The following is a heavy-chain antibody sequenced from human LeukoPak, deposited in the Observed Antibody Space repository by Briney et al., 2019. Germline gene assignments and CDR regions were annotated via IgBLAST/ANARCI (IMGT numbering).Heavy chain of an antibody. CDR3: ARDSRGGNSYYFDS. CDR2: IFYSGST. Sequence: PSETLSLTCTVSGGSISTSNYYWGWVRQPPGKGLEWIGNIFYSGSTYYNPSLKSRVTISLDTSKNQFSLILNSVTAADTAVYYCARDSRGGNSYYFDSWGQGTLVTVSS. J-gene: IGHJ4*02. D-gene: IGHD4-23*01. V-gene: IGHV4-39*07. CDR1: GGSISTSNYY.